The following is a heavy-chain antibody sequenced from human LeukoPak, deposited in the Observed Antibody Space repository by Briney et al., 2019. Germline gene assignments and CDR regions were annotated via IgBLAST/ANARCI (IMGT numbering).Heavy chain of an antibody. D-gene: IGHD2-15*01. J-gene: IGHJ3*02. Sequence: GGSLRLSCAASGFTFSSYGMHWVRQAPGKGLEWVAVISYDGSNKYYADSVKGRFTISRDNSKNTLYLQMNSLRAEDTAVYYCAKVDIGIVVVVAATIENDAFDIWGQGTMVTVSS. CDR3: AKVDIGIVVVVAATIENDAFDI. CDR1: GFTFSSYG. CDR2: ISYDGSNK. V-gene: IGHV3-30*18.